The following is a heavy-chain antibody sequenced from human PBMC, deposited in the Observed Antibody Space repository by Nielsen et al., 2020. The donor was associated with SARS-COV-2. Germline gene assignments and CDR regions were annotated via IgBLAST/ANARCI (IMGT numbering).Heavy chain of an antibody. CDR2: ILTIFGTA. CDR3: ARRYSSSWSPFDY. Sequence: SVKVSCTASGYTFTSYGMRWVRQAPGQGVEWVGGILTIFGTANYAQKFEGRDTITANKYTSTAYMELSSLRSEDPAVYHCARRYSSSWSPFDYWGQGTLVTVSS. J-gene: IGHJ4*02. CDR1: GYTFTSYG. D-gene: IGHD6-13*01. V-gene: IGHV1-69*06.